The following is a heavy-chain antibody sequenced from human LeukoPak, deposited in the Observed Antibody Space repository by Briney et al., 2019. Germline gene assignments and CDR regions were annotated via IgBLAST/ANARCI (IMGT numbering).Heavy chain of an antibody. V-gene: IGHV3-21*01. CDR3: ARDIAGSGENWFDP. Sequence: GGSLRLSCAASGFTVSSNYMSWVRQAPGKGLEWVSSISSSSSYIYYADSVKGRFTISRDNAKNSLYLQMNSLRAEDTAVYYCARDIAGSGENWFDPWGQGTLVTVSS. D-gene: IGHD3-10*01. CDR2: ISSSSSYI. CDR1: GFTVSSNY. J-gene: IGHJ5*02.